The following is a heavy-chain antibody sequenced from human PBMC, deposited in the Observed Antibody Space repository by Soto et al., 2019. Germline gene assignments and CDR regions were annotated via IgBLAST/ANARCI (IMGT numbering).Heavy chain of an antibody. J-gene: IGHJ4*02. D-gene: IGHD5-18*01. CDR2: ISYDGSLQ. V-gene: IGHV3-30*03. CDR3: VSDRGYGHASVPYS. Sequence: QAQLVESGGGVVQPGRSLRLSCAASGFAFSSYGMHWVRQAPGTGLEWVAVISYDGSLQHYADSVKGRFTISRDNSKNMVLLQMSSLRAEDTAVYYCVSDRGYGHASVPYSWGQVTLVSVSS. CDR1: GFAFSSYG.